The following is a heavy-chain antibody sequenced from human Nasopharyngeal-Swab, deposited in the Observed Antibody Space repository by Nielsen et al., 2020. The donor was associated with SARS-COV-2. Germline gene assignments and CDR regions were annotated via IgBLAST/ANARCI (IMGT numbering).Heavy chain of an antibody. Sequence: SETLSLTCTVSGGSISSSSYYWGWIRQPPGKGLEWIGEINHSGSTNYNPSLKSRVTISVDTSKNQFSLKLSSVTAADTAVYYCAREAVAGTIYFDYWGQGTLVTVSS. V-gene: IGHV4-39*07. CDR1: GGSISSSSYY. J-gene: IGHJ4*02. CDR3: AREAVAGTIYFDY. CDR2: INHSGST. D-gene: IGHD6-19*01.